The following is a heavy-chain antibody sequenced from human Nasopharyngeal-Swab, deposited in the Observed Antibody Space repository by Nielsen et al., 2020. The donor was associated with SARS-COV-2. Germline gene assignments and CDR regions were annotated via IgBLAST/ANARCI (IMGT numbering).Heavy chain of an antibody. J-gene: IGHJ4*03. V-gene: IGHV7-4-1*02. CDR3: AREGDASVPGTLFDY. CDR1: GYTFTNYA. D-gene: IGHD6-19*01. CDR2: INTNTGNP. Sequence: ASVKVSCKASGYTFTNYALNWVRQAPGQGLEWMGWINTNTGNPTYAQGFTGRFVFSLDTSVSTAYLQISGLKSEDTAVYRCAREGDASVPGTLFDYWGQGTTVTVSS.